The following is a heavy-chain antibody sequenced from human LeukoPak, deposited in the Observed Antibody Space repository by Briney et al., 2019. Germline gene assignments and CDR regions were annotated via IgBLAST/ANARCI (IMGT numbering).Heavy chain of an antibody. D-gene: IGHD3-22*01. Sequence: PSETLSLTCTVSGGSISRDYWGWIRQPPGKGLEWIGYIYYSGSTNSKPSLKSRVTISVDTSKNQFSLKLSSVTAADTAVYYCARHGYYFDSTSFYYFDYWGQGTLVTVSS. J-gene: IGHJ4*02. CDR1: GGSISRDY. V-gene: IGHV4-59*08. CDR2: IYYSGST. CDR3: ARHGYYFDSTSFYYFDY.